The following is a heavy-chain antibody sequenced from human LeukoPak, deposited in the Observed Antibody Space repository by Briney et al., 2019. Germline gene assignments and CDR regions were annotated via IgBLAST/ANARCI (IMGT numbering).Heavy chain of an antibody. J-gene: IGHJ3*02. CDR2: ISWNSGSI. Sequence: PGRSLRLSCAASGFTFDDYAMHWVRQAPGKRLEWVSGISWNSGSIGYADSVKGRFTISRDNAKNSLYLQMNSLRAEDTALYYCAKDVRSPSAFDIWGQGTMVTVSS. V-gene: IGHV3-9*01. CDR3: AKDVRSPSAFDI. CDR1: GFTFDDYA.